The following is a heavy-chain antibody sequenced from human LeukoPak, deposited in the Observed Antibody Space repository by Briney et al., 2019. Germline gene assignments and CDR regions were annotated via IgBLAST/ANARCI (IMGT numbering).Heavy chain of an antibody. CDR2: IYDSGST. Sequence: KPSETLSLTCTVSGGSISTYYWSWIRQPPGKGLEWIGNIYDSGSTNYNPSLKSRVTISVDTSKSLFSLKLSSVTAADTAAYYCARGSWYFDLWGRGTLVTISS. J-gene: IGHJ2*01. CDR3: ARGSWYFDL. V-gene: IGHV4-59*01. CDR1: GGSISTYY.